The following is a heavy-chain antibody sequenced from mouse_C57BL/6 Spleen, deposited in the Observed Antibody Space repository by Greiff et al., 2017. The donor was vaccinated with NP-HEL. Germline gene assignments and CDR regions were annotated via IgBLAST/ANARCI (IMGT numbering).Heavy chain of an antibody. J-gene: IGHJ4*01. V-gene: IGHV5-17*01. D-gene: IGHD2-4*01. CDR3: ARNDYDYAMDY. CDR1: GFTFSDYG. CDR2: ISSGSSTI. Sequence: VQLKESGGGLVKPGGSLKLSCAASGFTFSDYGMHWVRQAPEKGLEWVAYISSGSSTIYYADTVKGRFTISRDNAKNTLFLQMTSLRSEDTAMYYCARNDYDYAMDYWGQGTSVTVSS.